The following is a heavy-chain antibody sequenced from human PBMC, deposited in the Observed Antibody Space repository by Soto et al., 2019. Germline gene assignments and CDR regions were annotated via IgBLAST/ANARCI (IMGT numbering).Heavy chain of an antibody. Sequence: GGSLRLSSAASGFTFSSYAMHWVRQAPGKGLEWVAVISHDGSNKYYADSVKGRFTISRDNSKNTLYLQMNSLRAEDTAVYYSARDRQLGYFDYWGQGTLVTGS. CDR1: GFTFSSYA. D-gene: IGHD2-2*01. V-gene: IGHV3-30-3*01. J-gene: IGHJ4*02. CDR2: ISHDGSNK. CDR3: ARDRQLGYFDY.